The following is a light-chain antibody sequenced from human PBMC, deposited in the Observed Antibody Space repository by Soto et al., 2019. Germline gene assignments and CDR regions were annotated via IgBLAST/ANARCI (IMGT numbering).Light chain of an antibody. CDR2: EGS. V-gene: IGLV2-23*01. Sequence: QSALTQPASVSGSPEQSITISCTGTSSDVGSYNLVSWYQQHPGKAPKLMIYEGSKRPSGVSNRFSGSKSGNTASLTISGLQAEDEADYYCCSYAGSSTPYVFGTGTKLTVL. CDR3: CSYAGSSTPYV. J-gene: IGLJ1*01. CDR1: SSDVGSYNL.